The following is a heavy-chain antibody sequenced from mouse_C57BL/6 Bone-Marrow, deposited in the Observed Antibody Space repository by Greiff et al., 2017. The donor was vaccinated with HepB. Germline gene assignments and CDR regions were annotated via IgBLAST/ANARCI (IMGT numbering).Heavy chain of an antibody. J-gene: IGHJ4*01. Sequence: VKVVESGPGLVAPSQSLSITCTVSGFSLTSYAISWVRQPPGKGLEWLGVIWTGGGTNYNSALKSRLSISKDNSKSQVFLKMNSLQTDDTARYYCARNLYGSSYAMDYWGQGTSVTVSS. CDR2: IWTGGGT. V-gene: IGHV2-9-1*01. CDR3: ARNLYGSSYAMDY. CDR1: GFSLTSYA. D-gene: IGHD1-1*01.